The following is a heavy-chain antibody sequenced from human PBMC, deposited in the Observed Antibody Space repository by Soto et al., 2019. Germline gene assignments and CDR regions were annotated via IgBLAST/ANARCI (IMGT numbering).Heavy chain of an antibody. CDR1: GGSISSYY. J-gene: IGHJ3*02. CDR2: IYYSGST. V-gene: IGHV4-59*01. Sequence: SETLSLTCTVSGGSISSYYWSWIRQPPGKGLEWIGYIYYSGSTNYNPSLKSRVTISVDTSKNQFSLKLSSVTAADTAVYYCGRDLTTVTTTHAFDIWGQGTMVTVSS. CDR3: GRDLTTVTTTHAFDI. D-gene: IGHD4-17*01.